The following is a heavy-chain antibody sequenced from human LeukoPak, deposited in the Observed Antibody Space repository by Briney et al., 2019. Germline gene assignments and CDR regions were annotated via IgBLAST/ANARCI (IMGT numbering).Heavy chain of an antibody. J-gene: IGHJ4*02. CDR3: ATDLYDSSGYYYVNY. V-gene: IGHV1-2*02. D-gene: IGHD3-22*01. CDR1: GYTFTGYY. Sequence: ASVKVSCEASGYTFTGYYMHWVRQAPGQGLEWMGWINPNSGGTNYAQKFQGRVTMTRDTSISTAYMELSRLRSDDTAVYYCATDLYDSSGYYYVNYWGQGTLVTVSS. CDR2: INPNSGGT.